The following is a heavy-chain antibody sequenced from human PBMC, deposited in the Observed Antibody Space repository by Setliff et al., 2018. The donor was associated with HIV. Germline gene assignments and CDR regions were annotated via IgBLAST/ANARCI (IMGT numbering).Heavy chain of an antibody. D-gene: IGHD2-8*01. CDR2: ICGTWKT. CDR1: GDSISSSTYC. Sequence: SEPLSLTCTVSGDSISSSTYCWGWIRQPPGKGLAWIGSICGTWKTYYNPSLKSRASISADTSKNQFSLRLTSVTAADTAVYYCARGAPYCNHGICHLFDYWGHGNLVTVSS. V-gene: IGHV4-39*07. J-gene: IGHJ4*01. CDR3: ARGAPYCNHGICHLFDY.